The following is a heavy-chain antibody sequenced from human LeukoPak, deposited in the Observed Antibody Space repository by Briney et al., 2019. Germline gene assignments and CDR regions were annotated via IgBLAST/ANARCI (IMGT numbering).Heavy chain of an antibody. CDR2: VKQDGGEK. CDR1: GFTFSDYW. CDR3: AELGITMIGGV. J-gene: IGHJ6*04. V-gene: IGHV3-7*01. D-gene: IGHD3-10*02. Sequence: SGGSLRLSCAASGFTFSDYWMSWVRQAPGKGLEWVANVKQDGGEKHYIDSVKGRFTISRDNAENSIYLQMNSLRAEDTAVYYCAELGITMIGGVWGKGTTVTISS.